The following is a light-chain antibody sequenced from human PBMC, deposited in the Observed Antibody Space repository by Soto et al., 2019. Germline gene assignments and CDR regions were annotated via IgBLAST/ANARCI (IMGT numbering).Light chain of an antibody. V-gene: IGKV1-5*03. CDR3: QQTNSYSRT. CDR2: QAS. J-gene: IGKJ1*01. Sequence: DIQVTQSPSTLSASVGDKVTITCRVSPSMDDWVAWYQQKPGKAPKLLIYQASRLESGVSSRFSGSGSGTEFTLTISSLQPDDFATYYCQQTNSYSRTFGQGTKVEIK. CDR1: PSMDDW.